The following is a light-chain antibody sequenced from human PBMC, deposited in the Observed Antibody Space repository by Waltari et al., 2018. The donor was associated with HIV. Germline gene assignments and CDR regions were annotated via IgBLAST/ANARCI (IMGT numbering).Light chain of an antibody. J-gene: IGLJ3*02. CDR2: DNN. Sequence: QSVLTQPPSVSATPGQRVTISCSGSGSHVGSTAVDWYQQLPGTAPKLVIYDNNQRPSGVPARFSGSTSGTSASLASSGLQSEDEADYYCAAWDDSLNGRVFGGGTKLTVL. CDR1: GSHVGSTA. V-gene: IGLV1-44*01. CDR3: AAWDDSLNGRV.